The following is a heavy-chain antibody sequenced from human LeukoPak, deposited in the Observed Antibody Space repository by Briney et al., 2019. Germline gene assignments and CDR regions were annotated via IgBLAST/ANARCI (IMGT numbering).Heavy chain of an antibody. D-gene: IGHD5-12*01. J-gene: IGHJ4*02. CDR3: ASEVATTCDY. V-gene: IGHV3-30-3*01. CDR1: GFTLTTYN. CDR2: ISYDGSNK. Sequence: GGSLRLSCAASGFTLTTYNMHWVRQAPGKGLEWVAVISYDGSNKYYADSVKGRFTISRDNSKNTLYLQMNSLRAEDTAVYCCASEVATTCDYWGQGTLVTVSS.